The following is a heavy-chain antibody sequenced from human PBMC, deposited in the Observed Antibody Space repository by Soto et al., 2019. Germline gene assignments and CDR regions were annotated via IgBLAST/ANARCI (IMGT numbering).Heavy chain of an antibody. CDR2: IRSDSGDI. J-gene: IGHJ4*02. D-gene: IGHD2-21*02. V-gene: IGHV3-43*01. Sequence: EVHLVESGGLVVPPGGSLRLSCAASGFNFNRFTMHWLRQTPERGLEWVSYIRSDSGDIKYVDSVRGRFTISRDNSENSVYLHLNSLRTEDTALYYCAKERDCGGVCFYFDFWGQGTLVTVSS. CDR1: GFNFNRFT. CDR3: AKERDCGGVCFYFDF.